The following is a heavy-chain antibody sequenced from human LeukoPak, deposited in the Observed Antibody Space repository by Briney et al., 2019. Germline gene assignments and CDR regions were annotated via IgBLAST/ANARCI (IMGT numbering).Heavy chain of an antibody. J-gene: IGHJ4*02. Sequence: GASVKVSCTASGGTFSSYAISWVRQAPGQGLEWMGGIIPIFGTANYAQKFQGRVTITADESTSTAYMELSSLRSEDTAVYYCARGRAAAGTPYYFDYWGQGTLVTVSS. CDR2: IIPIFGTA. CDR1: GGTFSSYA. V-gene: IGHV1-69*13. CDR3: ARGRAAAGTPYYFDY. D-gene: IGHD6-13*01.